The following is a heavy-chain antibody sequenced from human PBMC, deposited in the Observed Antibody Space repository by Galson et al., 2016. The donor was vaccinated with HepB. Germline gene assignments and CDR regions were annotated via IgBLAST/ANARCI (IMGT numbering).Heavy chain of an antibody. Sequence: SVKVSCKASGGSLRDHGISWILQAPGQGLEWMGGIIPVSGSPNYAQKFQGRVTIFADTSTNTAYLEGYSLRSEDTAVYYCARQRVETRLNMVRGRLSEDQYYYGLDVWGQGTTVTVSS. V-gene: IGHV1-69*06. J-gene: IGHJ6*02. CDR2: IIPVSGSP. D-gene: IGHD3-10*01. CDR1: GGSLRDHG. CDR3: ARQRVETRLNMVRGRLSEDQYYYGLDV.